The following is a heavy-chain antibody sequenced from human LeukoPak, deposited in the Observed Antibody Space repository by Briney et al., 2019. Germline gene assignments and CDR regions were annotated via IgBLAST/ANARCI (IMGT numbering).Heavy chain of an antibody. J-gene: IGHJ4*02. V-gene: IGHV5-51*01. Sequence: GESLKISCKGSGYSFTSYWIGWVRQMPGKGLGWMGIIYPGDSDTRCSPSFQGQVTISADKSISTAYLQWSSLKASDTAMYYCARVIAVAGTDFDYWGQGTLVTVSS. D-gene: IGHD6-19*01. CDR2: IYPGDSDT. CDR3: ARVIAVAGTDFDY. CDR1: GYSFTSYW.